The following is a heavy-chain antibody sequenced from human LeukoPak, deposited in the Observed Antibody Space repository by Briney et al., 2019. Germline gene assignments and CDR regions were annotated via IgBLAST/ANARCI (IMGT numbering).Heavy chain of an antibody. Sequence: SVKVSCKASGFTFTWSTMQWVRQARGQRLEWIGWIVVGSGNTNYAQKFQERVIITRDMSTSTAYMELSSLTSEDTAVYYCAADRTVSSTYYYAVDVWGQGTAVAVSS. CDR2: IVVGSGNT. J-gene: IGHJ6*02. D-gene: IGHD2-2*01. CDR1: GFTFTWST. CDR3: AADRTVSSTYYYAVDV. V-gene: IGHV1-58*02.